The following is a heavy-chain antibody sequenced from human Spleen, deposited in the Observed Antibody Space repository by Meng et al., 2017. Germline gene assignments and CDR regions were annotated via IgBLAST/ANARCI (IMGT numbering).Heavy chain of an antibody. J-gene: IGHJ4*02. CDR1: GGSISRSTYF. CDR3: ARDGVNTDY. V-gene: IGHV4-39*07. D-gene: IGHD2-2*02. CDR2: IYYTGSA. Sequence: GSLRLSCTVSGGSISRSTYFWGWIRQPPGKGLEWIGSIYYTGSAYYSPSLKSRVTVSEDTSANQFSLKLSSLTAADTAVYYCARDGVNTDYWGQGTLVTVSS.